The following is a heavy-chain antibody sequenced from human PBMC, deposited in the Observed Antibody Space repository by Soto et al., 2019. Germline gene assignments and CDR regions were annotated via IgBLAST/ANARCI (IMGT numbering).Heavy chain of an antibody. Sequence: PGGSLRLSCAASGFTFSASTMTWVRQAPGKGLEWVSSIGSGSTNIYYADSVKGRFTISRDNAKNSLYLQMDSLRGEDTAVYYCARPLYCSGGSCFSMGYFYYYLDVWGKGTTVTVSS. J-gene: IGHJ6*03. CDR1: GFTFSAST. D-gene: IGHD2-15*01. CDR3: ARPLYCSGGSCFSMGYFYYYLDV. V-gene: IGHV3-21*01. CDR2: IGSGSTNI.